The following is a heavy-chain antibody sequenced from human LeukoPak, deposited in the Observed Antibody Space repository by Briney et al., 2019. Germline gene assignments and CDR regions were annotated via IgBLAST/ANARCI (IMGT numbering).Heavy chain of an antibody. CDR2: IIPIFGTA. Sequence: ASVKVSCKASGATFSSYAISWVRQAPGQGLEWMGRIIPIFGTANYAQKYQGRVTITTDESTSTAYMELSSLRSEDTAMYYCARDVVVVAATWFDPWGQGTLVTVAS. D-gene: IGHD2-15*01. CDR1: GATFSSYA. CDR3: ARDVVVVAATWFDP. V-gene: IGHV1-69*05. J-gene: IGHJ5*02.